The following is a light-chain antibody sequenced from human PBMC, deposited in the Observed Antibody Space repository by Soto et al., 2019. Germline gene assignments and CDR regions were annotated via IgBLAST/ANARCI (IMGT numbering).Light chain of an antibody. CDR1: QSVNSN. Sequence: EIVMTQSPVTLSVSPGDRATLSCRASQSVNSNLAWYQQKPGQTPKLLIYVASTRATGIPARFSGSGSGTEFTLTISSLQSEDFSVYYYQQYTVWPLTFGGGTKVEFK. CDR3: QQYTVWPLT. J-gene: IGKJ4*01. CDR2: VAS. V-gene: IGKV3-15*01.